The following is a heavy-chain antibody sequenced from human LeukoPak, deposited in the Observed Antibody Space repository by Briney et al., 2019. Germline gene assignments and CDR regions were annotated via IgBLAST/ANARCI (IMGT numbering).Heavy chain of an antibody. CDR3: AKDGEVGYYGDYGVLFDY. CDR2: ISYDGSNK. V-gene: IGHV3-30*18. CDR1: GFTFSSDD. Sequence: PGGFPRLCCAASGFTFSSDDMHWVRQAPGNGLEGVAVISYDGSNKYYADSVKGRFTISRDNSKNTLYLQMNSQRAEDTAVYYCAKDGEVGYYGDYGVLFDYWGQGTLVTVSS. D-gene: IGHD4-17*01. J-gene: IGHJ4*02.